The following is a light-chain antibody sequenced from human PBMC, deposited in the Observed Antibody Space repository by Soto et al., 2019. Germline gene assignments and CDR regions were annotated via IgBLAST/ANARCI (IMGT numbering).Light chain of an antibody. J-gene: IGKJ5*01. CDR3: QQRSNWTIT. CDR2: DAS. V-gene: IGKV1-5*01. CDR1: QSISSW. Sequence: DIQMTQSPSTLSASVGDRVTITCRASQSISSWLAWYQQKPGKAPKLLIYDASSLESGVPSRFSGSGSGTDFTLTISSLENEDFAVYYCQQRSNWTITFGQGTRLEIK.